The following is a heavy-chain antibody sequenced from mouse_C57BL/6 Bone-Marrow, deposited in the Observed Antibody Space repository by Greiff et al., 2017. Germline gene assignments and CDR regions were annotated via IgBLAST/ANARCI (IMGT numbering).Heavy chain of an antibody. D-gene: IGHD1-1*02. CDR1: GYTFTSYW. CDR3: ARRETYYGLWFAY. CDR2: IYPGSGST. Sequence: QVQLKQPGAELVKPGASVKMSCKASGYTFTSYWITWVKQRPGQGLEWIGDIYPGSGSTNYNEKFKSKATLTVDTSSSTAYMQLSSLPSEDSAVYYCARRETYYGLWFAYWGQGTLVTVSA. V-gene: IGHV1-55*01. J-gene: IGHJ3*01.